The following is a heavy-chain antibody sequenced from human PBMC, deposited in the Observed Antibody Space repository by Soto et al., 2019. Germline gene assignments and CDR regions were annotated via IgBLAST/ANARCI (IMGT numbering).Heavy chain of an antibody. CDR2: IDPSQSYF. Sequence: GESLKISCAGSGDGLTTDWINWVRQMPGKGLEWMGRIDPSQSYFHYNPSFQGHVTISADKSTSKAYLQSNSPEASDTAIYYCAVFRGSGFCDGRFDSWGPGTLVTVSS. D-gene: IGHD6-25*01. V-gene: IGHV5-10-1*01. J-gene: IGHJ5*01. CDR3: AVFRGSGFCDGRFDS. CDR1: GDGLTTDW.